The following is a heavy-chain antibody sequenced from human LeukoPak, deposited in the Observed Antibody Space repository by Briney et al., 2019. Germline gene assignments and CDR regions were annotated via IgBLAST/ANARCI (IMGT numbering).Heavy chain of an antibody. D-gene: IGHD3-22*01. Sequence: PGGSLRLSCAASEFTFSSYAMSWVRQAPGKGLEWVSTISGGSGGTYYADSVKGRFTISRDNSKNTLYLHMNSLRAEDTALYYCARHTYYDASGSFDYWGQGTLVTVSP. J-gene: IGHJ4*02. V-gene: IGHV3-23*01. CDR3: ARHTYYDASGSFDY. CDR1: EFTFSSYA. CDR2: ISGGSGGT.